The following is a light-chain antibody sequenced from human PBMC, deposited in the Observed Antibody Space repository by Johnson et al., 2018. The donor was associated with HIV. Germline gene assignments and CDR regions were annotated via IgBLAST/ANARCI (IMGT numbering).Light chain of an antibody. V-gene: IGLV1-51*02. CDR1: SSNIGNNY. Sequence: QSVLTQPPSVSAAPGQKVTISCSGSSSNIGNNYVSWFQQLPGTAPKLLIYETYKRPSGIPDRFSGSKSGTSATLGITGLQTGDEADYYCGTWDSSLSQGVFGTGTKVTVL. CDR2: ETY. J-gene: IGLJ1*01. CDR3: GTWDSSLSQGV.